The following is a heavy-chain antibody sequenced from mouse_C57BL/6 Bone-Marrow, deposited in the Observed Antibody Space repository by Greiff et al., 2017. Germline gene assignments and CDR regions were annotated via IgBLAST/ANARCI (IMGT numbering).Heavy chain of an antibody. CDR1: GYTFTSYW. V-gene: IGHV1-64*01. CDR3: ASYTDYYGSSYWYFDV. Sequence: QVQLQQPGAELVKPGASVKLSCKASGYTFTSYWMHWVKQRPGQGLEWIGMIHPNSGSTNYNEKFKSKATLTVDKSSSTAYMQLSSLTSEDSAVYYCASYTDYYGSSYWYFDVWGTGTTVTVSA. J-gene: IGHJ1*03. D-gene: IGHD1-1*01. CDR2: IHPNSGST.